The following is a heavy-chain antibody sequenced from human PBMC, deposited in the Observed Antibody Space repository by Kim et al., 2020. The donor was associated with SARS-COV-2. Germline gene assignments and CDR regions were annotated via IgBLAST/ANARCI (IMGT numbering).Heavy chain of an antibody. CDR2: ISYDGSYK. CDR1: GFTFSTYG. J-gene: IGHJ4*02. CDR3: AKDQFPVGYGSSFVDY. V-gene: IGHV3-30*18. Sequence: GGSLRLSCAASGFTFSTYGMHWVRQAPGKGLEWVAVISYDGSYKYYGDSVKGRFTISRDNSKNTLSLQMNSLRAEDTAVYYCAKDQFPVGYGSSFVDYWGQGTLVTVSS. D-gene: IGHD6-13*01.